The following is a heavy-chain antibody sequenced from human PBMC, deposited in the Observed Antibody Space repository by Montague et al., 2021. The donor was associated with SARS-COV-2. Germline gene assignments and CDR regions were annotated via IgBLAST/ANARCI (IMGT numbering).Heavy chain of an antibody. Sequence: SETLSLTCTVSGGSISSYLWTWIRQPPGKGLEWIGYIYYSGKTDYNPSLSSRVTMSVDTSKNQFSLKLNSVTAADAASYFCARATPGIADPIEYWGQGTLLTVSS. CDR2: IYYSGKT. CDR1: GGSISSYL. D-gene: IGHD6-13*01. V-gene: IGHV4-59*08. CDR3: ARATPGIADPIEY. J-gene: IGHJ4*02.